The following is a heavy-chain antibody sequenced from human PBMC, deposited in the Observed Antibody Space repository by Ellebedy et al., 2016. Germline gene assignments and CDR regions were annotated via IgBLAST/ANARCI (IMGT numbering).Heavy chain of an antibody. D-gene: IGHD5-18*01. CDR3: ASSARGYSYGYRAFDI. J-gene: IGHJ3*02. Sequence: ASVKVSCXASGYTFTGYYMHWVRQAPGQGLEWMGWINPNSGGTNYAQKFQGRVTMTRDTSIGTAYMELSRLRSDDTAVYYCASSARGYSYGYRAFDIWGQGTMVTVSS. CDR1: GYTFTGYY. CDR2: INPNSGGT. V-gene: IGHV1-2*02.